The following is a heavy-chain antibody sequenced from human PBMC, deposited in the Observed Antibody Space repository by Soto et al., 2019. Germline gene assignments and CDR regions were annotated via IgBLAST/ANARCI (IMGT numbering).Heavy chain of an antibody. CDR2: ISHDRSNA. V-gene: IGHV3-30*18. CDR3: AKDRGGDCSDDACYFGGDY. D-gene: IGHD2-15*01. Sequence: GGSLRLSCAASGFTFRFYGMHWVGQPPGKGLECVAVISHDRSNAFYADSVKGRFTISRDNSKNMLYLQMNTLKPEDTAVYYCAKDRGGDCSDDACYFGGDYWGRGNLVTVSS. CDR1: GFTFRFYG. J-gene: IGHJ4*02.